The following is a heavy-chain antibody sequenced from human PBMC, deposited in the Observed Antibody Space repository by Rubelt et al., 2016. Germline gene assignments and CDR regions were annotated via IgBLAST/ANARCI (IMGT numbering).Heavy chain of an antibody. Sequence: QVQLQQWGAGLLKPSETLSLTCAVYGGSFGGYYWSWIRQPPGKGLEWIGEINPSGNSNYNSSLKSRVTISGDTSKSQFSLKLTSVTAADTAVYYCARGSDRCKAGVDWGQGTLVTVSS. V-gene: IGHV4-34*01. J-gene: IGHJ4*02. CDR2: INPSGNS. CDR1: GGSFGGYY. D-gene: IGHD3-22*01. CDR3: ARGSDRCKAGVD.